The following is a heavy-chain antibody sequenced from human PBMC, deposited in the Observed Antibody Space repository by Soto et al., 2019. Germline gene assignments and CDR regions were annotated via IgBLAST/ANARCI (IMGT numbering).Heavy chain of an antibody. CDR2: INYLGTT. V-gene: IGHV4-39*01. CDR1: GGYIGSSEYY. D-gene: IGHD6-25*01. CDR3: EGMLAPSYRLSGLDS. Sequence: PSETLSVTCTVSGGYIGSSEYYWGWIRQPPEKGLEWIGNINYLGTTYYNPSLRSRVTISADMSKNQFSLNLNSVTAADTSVYYCEGMLAPSYRLSGLDSWGQGTRVTVSS. J-gene: IGHJ4*02.